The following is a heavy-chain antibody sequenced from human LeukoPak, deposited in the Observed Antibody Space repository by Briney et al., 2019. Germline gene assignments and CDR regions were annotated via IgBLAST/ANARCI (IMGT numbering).Heavy chain of an antibody. CDR2: INPNSGGT. V-gene: IGHV1-2*02. Sequence: ASVKVSCKASGYTFTGYYMHWVRQAPGQGLEWMGWINPNSGGTNYAQKFQGRVTMTRDTSISTAYMELSRLRSDDTAVYYCARGYYYYGSGSSHDDYWGQGTLVTVSS. J-gene: IGHJ4*02. CDR3: ARGYYYYGSGSSHDDY. D-gene: IGHD3-10*01. CDR1: GYTFTGYY.